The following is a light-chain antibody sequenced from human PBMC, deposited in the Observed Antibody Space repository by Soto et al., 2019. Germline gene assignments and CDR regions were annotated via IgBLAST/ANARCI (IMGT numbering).Light chain of an antibody. CDR3: SSYAGRNNFV. CDR1: SSVVGGYKY. Sequence: QSVLTQPPSASGSPGQSVTISCTGTSSVVGGYKYVSWYQQHPGKAPELMIYEVSKRPSGVPDRFSGSKSGNTASLTVSGLQAEDEADYYCSSYAGRNNFVFGTGTKVNVL. V-gene: IGLV2-8*01. J-gene: IGLJ1*01. CDR2: EVS.